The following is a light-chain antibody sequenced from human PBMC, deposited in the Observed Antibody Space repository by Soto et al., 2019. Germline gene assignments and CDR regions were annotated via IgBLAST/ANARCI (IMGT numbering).Light chain of an antibody. V-gene: IGKV1-27*01. J-gene: IGKJ4*01. CDR2: AAS. CDR3: QKYDHAPLT. Sequence: DIQMTQSPSSLSASVGDRVTITCRASQGIGNYLAWYQQRPGKVPKLLIYAASTLHSGGPSRFSGSGSGPYFTLTISSLQPEDVATYYCQKYDHAPLTFGGGTKVEIK. CDR1: QGIGNY.